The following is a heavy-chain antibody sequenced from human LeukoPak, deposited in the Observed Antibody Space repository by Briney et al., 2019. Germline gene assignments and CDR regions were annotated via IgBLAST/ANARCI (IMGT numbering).Heavy chain of an antibody. V-gene: IGHV3-11*04. CDR3: VRRGFQLVSDY. D-gene: IGHD6-13*01. Sequence: GGSLRLSCAASGFIFGDYYMSWVRQAPGKGLEWLSYIDLSGNVKYYVDSVKGRFTISRDNAKNSLHLQMDSLRAEDTAVYYCVRRGFQLVSDYWGQGTLVTVSS. CDR2: IDLSGNVK. J-gene: IGHJ4*02. CDR1: GFIFGDYY.